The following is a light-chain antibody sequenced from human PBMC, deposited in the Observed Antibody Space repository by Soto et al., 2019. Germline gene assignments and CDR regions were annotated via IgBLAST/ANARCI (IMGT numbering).Light chain of an antibody. Sequence: QSALTQPASVSASPGQSISISCTGTSNDIGAFDYVSWYQQYPGKAPKLLISEVTNRPSGVSNRFSGSKSGNTASLTISGLQAEDEAHYYCSSYTTNSPPVVFGGGTKVTVL. CDR1: SNDIGAFDY. CDR2: EVT. CDR3: SSYTTNSPPVV. V-gene: IGLV2-14*01. J-gene: IGLJ2*01.